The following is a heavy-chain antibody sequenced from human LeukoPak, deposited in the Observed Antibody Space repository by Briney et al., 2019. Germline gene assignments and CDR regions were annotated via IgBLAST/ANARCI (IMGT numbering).Heavy chain of an antibody. Sequence: SETLSLTCAVSGGSISSSNWWSWVRQPPGKGLEWIGEIYHSGSTNYNPSLKSRVTISVDKSKNQFSLKLSSVTAADTAVYYCARDGRYCSGGSCYLDYYGMDVWGQGTTVTVSS. CDR3: ARDGRYCSGGSCYLDYYGMDV. CDR1: GGSISSSNW. J-gene: IGHJ6*02. D-gene: IGHD2-15*01. CDR2: IYHSGST. V-gene: IGHV4-4*02.